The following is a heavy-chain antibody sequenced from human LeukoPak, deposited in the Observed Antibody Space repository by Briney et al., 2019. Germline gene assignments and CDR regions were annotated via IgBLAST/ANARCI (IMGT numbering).Heavy chain of an antibody. CDR3: AKGGTGTTDWFDP. D-gene: IGHD1-7*01. CDR2: ISICNAAT. J-gene: IGHJ5*02. Sequence: PGGSLRLSFAASGFTFSNFGLSWVRQAPGKGLEWVSPISICNAATYYADSVERRFSIYIDNFKNTVYLQTNSLRAGDAAVYYCAKGGTGTTDWFDPWGQGTLVTVSS. V-gene: IGHV3-23*01. CDR1: GFTFSNFG.